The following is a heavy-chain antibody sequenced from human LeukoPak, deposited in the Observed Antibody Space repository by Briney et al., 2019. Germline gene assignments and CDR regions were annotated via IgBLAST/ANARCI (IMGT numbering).Heavy chain of an antibody. Sequence: GASVTVSCKASGGTFSSYAISWVRQAPGQGLEWMGRIIPILGIANYAQKFQGRVTITADKSTSTAYMELSSLRSEDTAVYYCARDDPRYCSSTSCSNYWGQGTLVTVSS. CDR2: IIPILGIA. J-gene: IGHJ4*02. V-gene: IGHV1-69*04. CDR3: ARDDPRYCSSTSCSNY. CDR1: GGTFSSYA. D-gene: IGHD2-2*01.